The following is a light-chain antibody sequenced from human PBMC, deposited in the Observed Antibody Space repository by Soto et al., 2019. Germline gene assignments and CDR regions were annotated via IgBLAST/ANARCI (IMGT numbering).Light chain of an antibody. CDR1: QGISNY. CDR3: QKYNSAPWT. Sequence: DIQMTQSPSSLSASVGDRVTITCQASQGISNYLAWYQQKPGKVPKLLIYAASTLQSGVPSRFSGSGSGTDFTLTIRSLQPEDVATYYCQKYNSAPWTFGQGTKVEIK. J-gene: IGKJ1*01. CDR2: AAS. V-gene: IGKV1-27*01.